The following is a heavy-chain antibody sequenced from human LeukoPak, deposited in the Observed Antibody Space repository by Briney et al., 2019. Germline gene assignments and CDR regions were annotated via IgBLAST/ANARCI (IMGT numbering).Heavy chain of an antibody. Sequence: GGSLRLSCAASGFTFSTYWMSWVRQAPGKGLEWVANINQDGSEKYYVDSVKGRFTISRDNAKNSLYLQMNSLRAEDAAVYYCARVGAGYSSRWPYYFDYWGQGTLVTVSS. CDR2: INQDGSEK. CDR3: ARVGAGYSSRWPYYFDY. CDR1: GFTFSTYW. J-gene: IGHJ4*02. V-gene: IGHV3-7*02. D-gene: IGHD6-19*01.